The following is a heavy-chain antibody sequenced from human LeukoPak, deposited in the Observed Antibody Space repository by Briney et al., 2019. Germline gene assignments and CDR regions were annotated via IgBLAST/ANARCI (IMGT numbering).Heavy chain of an antibody. CDR3: ASFGYQLPGDY. CDR2: IYYSGST. Sequence: SETLSLTCTVSGGSISSYYWSWIRQPPGKGLEWIGSIYYSGSTYYNPSLKSRVTISVDTSKNQFSLKLSSVTAADTAVYYCASFGYQLPGDYWGQGTLVTVSS. J-gene: IGHJ4*02. CDR1: GGSISSYY. V-gene: IGHV4-59*05. D-gene: IGHD2-2*01.